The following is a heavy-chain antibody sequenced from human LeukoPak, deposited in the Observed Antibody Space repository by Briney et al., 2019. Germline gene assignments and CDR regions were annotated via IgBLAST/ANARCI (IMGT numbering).Heavy chain of an antibody. CDR3: ARDRHYYDSSGYFYYFDY. CDR1: GFTFSSYW. V-gene: IGHV3-21*01. CDR2: ISSSSSYI. Sequence: PGGSLTLSCAASGFTFSSYWMNWVRQAPGKGLEWVSSISSSSSYIYYADSVKGRFTISRDNAKNSLYLQMNSLRAEDTAVYYCARDRHYYDSSGYFYYFDYWGQGTLVTVSS. D-gene: IGHD3-22*01. J-gene: IGHJ4*02.